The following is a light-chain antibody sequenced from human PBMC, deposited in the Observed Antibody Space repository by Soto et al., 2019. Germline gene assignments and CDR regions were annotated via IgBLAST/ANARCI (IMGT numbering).Light chain of an antibody. V-gene: IGLV2-23*01. CDR3: CSSAPETTYV. Sequence: QSVLAQPASVSGSPGQSVTISCTGTSSDVGAYNSVSWYQQHPDKAPQLMIYKGTQRPSGVSNRFSGSTSGNAASLTISGLQAGDEAEYFCCSSAPETTYVFGTGTNATVL. J-gene: IGLJ1*01. CDR2: KGT. CDR1: SSDVGAYNS.